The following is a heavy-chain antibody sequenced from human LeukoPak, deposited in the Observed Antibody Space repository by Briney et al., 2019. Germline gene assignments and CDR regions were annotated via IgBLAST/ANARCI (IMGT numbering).Heavy chain of an antibody. CDR1: GGSFSGYY. CDR2: INNSGST. Sequence: SETLSLTCAVYGGSFSGYYWSCIRQPPGKGLEWIGEINNSGSTNYNPSLKSRVTISVDTSKNQFSLKLSSVTAADTAVYYCAREWGHYDYVWGSYRYNYFDYWGREPWSPSPQ. CDR3: AREWGHYDYVWGSYRYNYFDY. J-gene: IGHJ4*02. D-gene: IGHD3-16*02. V-gene: IGHV4-34*01.